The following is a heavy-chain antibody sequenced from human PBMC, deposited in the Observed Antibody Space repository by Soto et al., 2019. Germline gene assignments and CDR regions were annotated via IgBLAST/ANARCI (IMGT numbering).Heavy chain of an antibody. CDR2: ISGRGGGGGT. CDR1: GFTFSSYA. CDR3: AKSRPNYYDSSGSDY. V-gene: IGHV3-23*01. J-gene: IGHJ4*02. Sequence: HPGGSLRLSCATSGFTFSSYAMSWVRQAPGKGLEWVSSISGRGGGGGTYYADSVKGRFTISRDNTKNTLFLQMNSLRAEDTAVYYCAKSRPNYYDSSGSDYWGQGTLVTVSS. D-gene: IGHD3-22*01.